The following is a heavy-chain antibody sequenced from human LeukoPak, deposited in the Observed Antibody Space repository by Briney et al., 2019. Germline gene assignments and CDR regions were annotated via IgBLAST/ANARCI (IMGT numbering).Heavy chain of an antibody. CDR2: INPGGGST. V-gene: IGHV1-46*01. CDR3: ARDSGFGYFDY. CDR1: GYTFTNYY. D-gene: IGHD1-1*01. J-gene: IGHJ4*02. Sequence: GASVKVSCKASGYTFTNYYIHWVRQAPGQGLEWMGIINPGGGSTTYAQKFQGRVTMTRDTSTSTGYMDPISLRSEDTAVYYCARDSGFGYFDYWGQGTLVTVSS.